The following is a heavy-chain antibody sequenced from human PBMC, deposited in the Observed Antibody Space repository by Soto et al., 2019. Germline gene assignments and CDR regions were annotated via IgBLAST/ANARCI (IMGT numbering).Heavy chain of an antibody. V-gene: IGHV4-31*03. J-gene: IGHJ6*02. D-gene: IGHD3-10*01. Sequence: SETLSLTCTVSGGSISSGGYYWSWIRQHPGKGLEWIGYIYYSGSTYYNPSLKSRVTISVDTSKNQFSLKLSSVTAADTAVYYCARDTAGSPGDYYYGMDVWGQGTTVTVSS. CDR3: ARDTAGSPGDYYYGMDV. CDR2: IYYSGST. CDR1: GGSISSGGYY.